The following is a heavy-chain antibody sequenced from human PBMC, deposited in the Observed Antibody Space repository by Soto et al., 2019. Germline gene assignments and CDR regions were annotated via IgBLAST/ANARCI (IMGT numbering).Heavy chain of an antibody. CDR3: ARDESAGSSIRY. Sequence: EVQVVESGGGLVKPGGSLRLSCTASGSPFSTYGMNWVRQAPAKGLEWVSSISNGGNYIYYADSVQSRFTISRDNAKNSLYLQLTSLRADDTAVYFCARDESAGSSIRYWGQGTRVTVSS. CDR2: ISNGGNYI. CDR1: GSPFSTYG. D-gene: IGHD3-3*02. V-gene: IGHV3-21*01. J-gene: IGHJ4*02.